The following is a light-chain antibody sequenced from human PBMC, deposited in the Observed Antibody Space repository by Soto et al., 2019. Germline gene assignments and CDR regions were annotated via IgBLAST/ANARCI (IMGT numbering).Light chain of an antibody. Sequence: QSALTQPASVSGSPGQSITISCTGTSSDVGGYDYVSWFQQRPGKAPKLMLHEVSNRPSGISDRFSGSKSGNTASLTISGLQAEDEADYYCSSYTSSTPLYVFGTATKVTV. CDR2: EVS. CDR3: SSYTSSTPLYV. CDR1: SSDVGGYDY. J-gene: IGLJ1*01. V-gene: IGLV2-14*01.